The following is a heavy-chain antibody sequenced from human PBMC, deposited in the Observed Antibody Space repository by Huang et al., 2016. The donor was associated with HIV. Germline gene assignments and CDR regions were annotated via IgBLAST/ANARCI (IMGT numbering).Heavy chain of an antibody. Sequence: QVQLVQSGGGVVQPGSSLRLSCAASGFGVSSYTMHWVRQARGKGREWLATVTHDGRNEYYADSVRGRFTISRDNSRNTVYLQMNSPTTDDTAVYFCAREGLQFIDSWGQGTLVIVSS. CDR3: AREGLQFIDS. J-gene: IGHJ4*02. CDR1: GFGVSSYT. V-gene: IGHV3-30*04. CDR2: VTHDGRNE. D-gene: IGHD4-4*01.